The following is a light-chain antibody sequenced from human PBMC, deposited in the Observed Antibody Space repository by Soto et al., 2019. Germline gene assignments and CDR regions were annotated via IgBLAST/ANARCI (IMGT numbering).Light chain of an antibody. CDR1: QGISSH. CDR3: QQVNGNPHT. V-gene: IGKV1-9*01. Sequence: DIQLTQSPSFLSASVGDRVTLTCRASQGISSHLAWYQQIPGKGPKLLIYAASTLQSGIPSRFSGSGSGTEVTLAISSLQPEDFATYYCQQVNGNPHTFGQGTKMEIK. J-gene: IGKJ2*01. CDR2: AAS.